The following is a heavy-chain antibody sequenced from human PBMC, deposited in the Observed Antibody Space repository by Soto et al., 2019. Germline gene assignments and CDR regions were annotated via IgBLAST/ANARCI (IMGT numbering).Heavy chain of an antibody. CDR2: ITGRGDST. D-gene: IGHD1-26*01. CDR1: GFPFSDHA. V-gene: IGHV3-23*01. Sequence: GGSLRLSCAASGFPFSDHAMHWVRQAPGKGLEWVSAITGRGDSTYYADSVKGRFTISRDNSKSTLYLQMMSLRAEDAAVYYCAKDLYVQPPSGWFDPWGQGTVVTVSS. J-gene: IGHJ5*02. CDR3: AKDLYVQPPSGWFDP.